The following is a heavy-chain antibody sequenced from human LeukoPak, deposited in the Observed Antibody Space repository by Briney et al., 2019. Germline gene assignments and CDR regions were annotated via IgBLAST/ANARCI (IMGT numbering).Heavy chain of an antibody. CDR3: AKDQYNDILTGYYY. CDR2: IGTDGSYI. V-gene: IGHV3-21*04. Sequence: GGSLRLSCAASGFTFDDCGMSWVRQAPMKGLEWVSSIGTDGSYIYYADSVQGRFTISRDNAKNSLYLQMNSLRAEDTAVYYCAKDQYNDILTGYYYWGQGTLVTVSS. D-gene: IGHD3-9*01. CDR1: GFTFDDCG. J-gene: IGHJ4*02.